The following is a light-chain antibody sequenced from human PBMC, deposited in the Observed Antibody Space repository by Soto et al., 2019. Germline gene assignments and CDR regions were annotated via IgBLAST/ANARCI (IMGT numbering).Light chain of an antibody. CDR1: QTLSTY. CDR2: DAS. J-gene: IGKJ1*01. CDR3: QQCYNLPLT. V-gene: IGKV3-11*01. Sequence: IVLTQSPAPLSLSPGDRATLSCRASQTLSTYVAWYQQKTGQAPRLLIYDASNRATGIPARFSGSGSGADFTLTISSLEPEDFAVYYCQQCYNLPLTFGQGTKVEI.